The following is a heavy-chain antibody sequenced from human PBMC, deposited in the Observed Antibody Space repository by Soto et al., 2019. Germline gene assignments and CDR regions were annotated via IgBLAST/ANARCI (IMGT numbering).Heavy chain of an antibody. V-gene: IGHV1-46*01. CDR2: INPSGGST. Sequence: QVQLVQSGAEVKKPGASVKVSCKASGYTFTSYYMHWVRQAPGQGLEWMGIINPSGGSTSYAQKFQGRVTMTRDTSTSTVYMELSSLRSEDTAVYYCARVGYYHDSSGYYEFDYWGQGTLVTVSS. CDR3: ARVGYYHDSSGYYEFDY. D-gene: IGHD3-22*01. J-gene: IGHJ4*02. CDR1: GYTFTSYY.